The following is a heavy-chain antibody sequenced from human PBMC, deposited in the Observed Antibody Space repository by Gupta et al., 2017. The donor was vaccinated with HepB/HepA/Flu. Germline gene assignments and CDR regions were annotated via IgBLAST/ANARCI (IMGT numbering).Heavy chain of an antibody. V-gene: IGHV3-23*01. D-gene: IGHD4-17*01. J-gene: IGHJ5*02. CDR3: AKDRRSYGDYYNWFDP. Sequence: EVQLLESGGGLVQPGGSLRLSCAASGFTFSSYAMSWVRQAPGKGLEWVSAISGSGGSTYYADSVKGRFTISRDNSKNTLYLQMNSLRAEDTAVYYCAKDRRSYGDYYNWFDPWGQGTLVTVSS. CDR2: ISGSGGST. CDR1: GFTFSSYA.